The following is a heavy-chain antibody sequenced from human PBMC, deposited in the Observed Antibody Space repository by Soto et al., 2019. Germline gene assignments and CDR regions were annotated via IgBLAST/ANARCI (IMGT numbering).Heavy chain of an antibody. CDR1: GYTLTELS. J-gene: IGHJ3*02. V-gene: IGHV1-24*01. D-gene: IGHD2-8*01. CDR2: FDPEDGET. CDR3: ATDRGPPLVYAMGFDAFDI. Sequence: ASVKVSCKVSGYTLTELSMHWVRQAPGKGLERMGGFDPEDGETIYAQKFQGRVTMTEDTSTDTAYMELSSLRSEDTAVYYCATDRGPPLVYAMGFDAFDIWGQGTMVTVSS.